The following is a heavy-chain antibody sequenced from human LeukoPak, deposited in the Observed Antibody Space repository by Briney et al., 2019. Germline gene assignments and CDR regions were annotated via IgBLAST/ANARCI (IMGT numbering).Heavy chain of an antibody. J-gene: IGHJ4*02. CDR3: ASGSYCLDY. D-gene: IGHD1-26*01. V-gene: IGHV3-30-3*01. CDR2: ISYDGSNK. Sequence: PGGSLRLSCAASGFTFSSYAMHWVRQAPGKGLEWVAVISYDGSNKYYADSVKGRFTISRDNSKNTLYLQMNSLRAEDTAVYYCASGSYCLDYWGQGTLVTVSS. CDR1: GFTFSSYA.